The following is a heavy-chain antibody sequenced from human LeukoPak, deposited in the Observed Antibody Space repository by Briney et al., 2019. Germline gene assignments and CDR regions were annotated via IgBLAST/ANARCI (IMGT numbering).Heavy chain of an antibody. CDR2: IYVGDSDT. V-gene: IGHV5-51*01. CDR1: GCSFTSHW. CDR3: ARSGYGDSFYWFDY. Sequence: GESLESSCKGSGCSFTSHWIGWVRRMPGKGLEWMGIIYVGDSDTRYSPSFQGQVTMSADKSISTAYLQWSSLKASDTAMYYCARSGYGDSFYWFDYWGQGTLVTVSS. J-gene: IGHJ4*02. D-gene: IGHD4-17*01.